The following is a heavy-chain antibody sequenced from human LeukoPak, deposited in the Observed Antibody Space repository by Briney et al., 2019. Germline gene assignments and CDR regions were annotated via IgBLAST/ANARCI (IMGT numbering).Heavy chain of an antibody. Sequence: PSETLSLTCTVSGGSVSSHFWSWIRQPPGKGLEGIGYIYNSWITNYHPSLKTRVTMSLDTSNNQFSLMLRSVTAADTAVYYCARDHLPAGAPGYYMDVWGKGTTVTVSS. J-gene: IGHJ6*03. CDR2: IYNSWIT. V-gene: IGHV4-59*02. CDR1: GGSVSSHF. CDR3: ARDHLPAGAPGYYMDV. D-gene: IGHD4/OR15-4a*01.